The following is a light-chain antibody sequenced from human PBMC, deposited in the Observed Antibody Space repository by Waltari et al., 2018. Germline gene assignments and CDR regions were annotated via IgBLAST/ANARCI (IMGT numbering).Light chain of an antibody. CDR3: QTGGHGTWV. CDR2: VNSDGSH. Sequence: QLVLTQSPSASASLGASVKLTCPLSSGHTTNIIAWLPQKPEKGPRYLMKVNSDGSHNKGVEIPDRFSGSSSGAERYLTISSLQSEDEADYYCQTGGHGTWVFGGGTRLTVL. V-gene: IGLV4-69*01. CDR1: SGHTTNI. J-gene: IGLJ3*02.